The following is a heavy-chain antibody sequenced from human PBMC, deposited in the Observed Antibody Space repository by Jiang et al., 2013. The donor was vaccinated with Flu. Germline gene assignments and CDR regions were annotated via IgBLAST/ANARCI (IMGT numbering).Heavy chain of an antibody. CDR1: GYTFTSYG. D-gene: IGHD2-15*01. Sequence: KVSCKASGYTFTSYGISWVRQAPGQGLEWMGWISAYNGNTNYAQKLQGRVTMTTDTSTSTAYMELRSLRSDDTAVYYCTLVVVAANNWFDPWGQGTTVTVSS. CDR2: ISAYNGNT. CDR3: TLVVVAANNWFDP. J-gene: IGHJ5*01. V-gene: IGHV1-18*01.